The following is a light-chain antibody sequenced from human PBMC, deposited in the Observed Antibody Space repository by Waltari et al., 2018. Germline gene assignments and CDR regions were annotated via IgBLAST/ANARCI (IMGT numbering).Light chain of an antibody. CDR3: SSFTSSTTGI. CDR2: DVT. J-gene: IGLJ2*01. V-gene: IGLV2-14*03. Sequence: SALTQPDSVSVSPGQSITISCSGISSGSGGYNYVPWYQQHPGEAPKLIIYDVTNRPSGVSDRFSGSKSGSSASLTISGLQPEEEADYYCSSFTSSTTGIFGGGTKLTVL. CDR1: SSGSGGYNY.